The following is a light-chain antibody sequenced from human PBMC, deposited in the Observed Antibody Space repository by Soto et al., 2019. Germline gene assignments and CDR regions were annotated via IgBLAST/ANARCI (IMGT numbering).Light chain of an antibody. CDR2: GVS. CDR3: QQYGDWPLT. CDR1: QSVRSTY. J-gene: IGKJ4*01. Sequence: EIVMTQSPVTLSVSPGERATLSCRASQSVRSTYLAWYQQKPGQAPRLLIFGVSNRAAGILARFSGSGSGTEFTLTISSLQSEDFAVYYCQQYGDWPLTFGGGTKVEIK. V-gene: IGKV3-15*01.